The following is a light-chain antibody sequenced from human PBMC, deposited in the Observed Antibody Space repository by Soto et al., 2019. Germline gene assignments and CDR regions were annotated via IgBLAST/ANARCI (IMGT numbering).Light chain of an antibody. CDR1: SSDVGGYDY. V-gene: IGLV2-8*01. CDR3: SSYTGGNPSYV. CDR2: EVT. J-gene: IGLJ1*01. Sequence: QSVLTQPPSASESPGQSVTISCTGTSSDVGGYDYVSWYQQHPGKAPKLMIYEVTIRPSGVSDRFSGSKSGNTASLTVSGLQAEDEADYYCSSYTGGNPSYVFGTGTKVTVL.